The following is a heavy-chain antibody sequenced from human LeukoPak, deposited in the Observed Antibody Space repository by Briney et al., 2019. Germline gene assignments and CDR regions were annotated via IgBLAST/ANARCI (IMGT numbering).Heavy chain of an antibody. CDR1: GYTFTGYY. CDR3: ARGSPAATIGY. D-gene: IGHD5-12*01. Sequence: ASVKVSCKASGYTFTGYYMHWVRQAPGQGLEWMGWMNPNSGNTGYAQKFQGRVTMTRNTSISTAYMELSSLRSEDTAVYYCARGSPAATIGYWGQGILVTVSS. J-gene: IGHJ4*02. V-gene: IGHV1-8*02. CDR2: MNPNSGNT.